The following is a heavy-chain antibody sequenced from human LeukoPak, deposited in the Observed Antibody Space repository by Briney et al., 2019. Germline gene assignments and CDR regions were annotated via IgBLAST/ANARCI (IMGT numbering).Heavy chain of an antibody. CDR3: ARGMAVAGYGY. J-gene: IGHJ4*02. Sequence: ASVKVSCKASGGTFSSYAISWVRQAPGQGLEWMGWMNPNSGNTGYAQKFQGRVTMTRNTSISTAYMELSSLRSEDTAVYYCARGMAVAGYGYWGQGTLVTVSS. V-gene: IGHV1-8*02. CDR2: MNPNSGNT. D-gene: IGHD6-19*01. CDR1: GGTFSSYA.